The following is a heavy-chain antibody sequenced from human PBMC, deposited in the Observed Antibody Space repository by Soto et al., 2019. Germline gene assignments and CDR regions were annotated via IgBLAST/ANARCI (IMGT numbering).Heavy chain of an antibody. V-gene: IGHV4-30-2*01. D-gene: IGHD3-22*01. Sequence: ASETLSLTCAVSGGSISSGGYSWSWIRQPPGKGLEWIGYIYHSGSTYYNPSLKSRVTISVDRSKNQFSLKLSSVTAADTAVYYCARDFYYDSSGRPDGMDVWGQGTTVTVSS. CDR3: ARDFYYDSSGRPDGMDV. CDR1: GGSISSGGYS. J-gene: IGHJ6*02. CDR2: IYHSGST.